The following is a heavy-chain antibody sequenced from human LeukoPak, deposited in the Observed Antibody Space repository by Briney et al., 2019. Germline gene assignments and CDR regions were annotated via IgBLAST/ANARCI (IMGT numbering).Heavy chain of an antibody. CDR3: ARGLRISGEMATNDY. Sequence: GASVKVSCKASGYTFTSYGISWVRQAPGQGLEWMGWISAYNGNTNYAQKLQGRVTMTTDTSTSTAYMELRSLRSDDTAVYYCARGLRISGEMATNDYWGQGTLVTVSS. CDR2: ISAYNGNT. CDR1: GYTFTSYG. D-gene: IGHD5-24*01. V-gene: IGHV1-18*01. J-gene: IGHJ4*02.